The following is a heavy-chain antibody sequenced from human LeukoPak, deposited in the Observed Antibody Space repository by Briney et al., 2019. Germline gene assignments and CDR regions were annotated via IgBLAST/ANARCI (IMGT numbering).Heavy chain of an antibody. Sequence: KPSETLSLTCAVYGGSFSGYYWSWIRQPPGKGLEWIGEINHSGSTNYNPSLKSRVTISVDTSKNQFSLKLSSVTAADTAVYYCAREGGHYYDSSGYYYDYWGQGTLVTVSS. J-gene: IGHJ4*02. V-gene: IGHV4-34*01. CDR2: INHSGST. CDR1: GGSFSGYY. D-gene: IGHD3-22*01. CDR3: AREGGHYYDSSGYYYDY.